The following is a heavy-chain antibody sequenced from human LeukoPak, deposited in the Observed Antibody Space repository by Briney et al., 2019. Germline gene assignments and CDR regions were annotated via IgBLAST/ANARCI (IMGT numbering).Heavy chain of an antibody. Sequence: GGSLRLSCAASGFTFSDYYMSWIRQAPGKGLEWVSAISGSGGSTYYADSVKGRFTISRDNSKNTLYLQMNSLRAEDTAVYYCASFLYISIPSGEEYNWFDPWGQGTLVTVSS. CDR1: GFTFSDYY. D-gene: IGHD2/OR15-2a*01. V-gene: IGHV3-23*01. J-gene: IGHJ5*02. CDR3: ASFLYISIPSGEEYNWFDP. CDR2: ISGSGGST.